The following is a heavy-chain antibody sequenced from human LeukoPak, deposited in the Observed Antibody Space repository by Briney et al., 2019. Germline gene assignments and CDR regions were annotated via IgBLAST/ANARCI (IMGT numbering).Heavy chain of an antibody. Sequence: SETLSLTCTVSGGSISSGGYYWSWIRQPAGKGLEWIGRIYTSGSTNYNPSLKSRVTISVDTSKNQFSLKLSSVTAADTAVYYCARDIQAYYDFWSGYRMDVWGKGTTVTVSS. CDR1: GGSISSGGYY. J-gene: IGHJ6*04. CDR2: IYTSGST. V-gene: IGHV4-61*02. CDR3: ARDIQAYYDFWSGYRMDV. D-gene: IGHD3-3*01.